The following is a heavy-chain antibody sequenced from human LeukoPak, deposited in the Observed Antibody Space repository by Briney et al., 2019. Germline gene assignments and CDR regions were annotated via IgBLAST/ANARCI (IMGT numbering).Heavy chain of an antibody. CDR3: AKLPREYCSSTSCPNWFDT. D-gene: IGHD2-2*01. CDR1: GFTFSTYW. V-gene: IGHV3-23*01. Sequence: PGGSLRLSCAASGFTFSTYWMHWVRQAPGKGLEWVSALSASGGTTYYADSVKGRFTTSRDNSENTLYLQMNSLRAEDTAVYYCAKLPREYCSSTSCPNWFDTWGQGTLVTVSS. CDR2: LSASGGTT. J-gene: IGHJ5*02.